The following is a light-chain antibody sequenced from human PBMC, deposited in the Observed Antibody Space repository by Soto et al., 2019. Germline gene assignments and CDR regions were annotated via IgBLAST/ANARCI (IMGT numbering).Light chain of an antibody. Sequence: QSLLTQPACVSGSPGQSTTISYTGTSSDVGGYNYVSWYQQHPGKAPKLMIYDVITRPSGVSNRFSGSKSGNTASLTISGLQAEDEADYYCSSYTSTTTPVFGGGTKLTVL. CDR2: DVI. J-gene: IGLJ2*01. CDR1: SSDVGGYNY. CDR3: SSYTSTTTPV. V-gene: IGLV2-14*03.